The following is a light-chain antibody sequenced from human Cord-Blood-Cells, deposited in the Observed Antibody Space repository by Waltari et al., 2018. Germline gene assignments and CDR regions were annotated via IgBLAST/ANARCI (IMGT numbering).Light chain of an antibody. V-gene: IGKV3-11*01. Sequence: EIVLTQSPATLSLSPGERATLSCRASQSVSSYLAWYQQKPGQAPRLLIYDASNRATCIPARFSGSGSGTDFTLTISSLRPEDFAVYYLQQRSNWPPWTFGQGTKVEIK. J-gene: IGKJ1*01. CDR1: QSVSSY. CDR2: DAS. CDR3: QQRSNWPPWT.